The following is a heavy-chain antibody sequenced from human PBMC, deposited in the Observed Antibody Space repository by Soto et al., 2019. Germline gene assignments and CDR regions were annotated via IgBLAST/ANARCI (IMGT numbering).Heavy chain of an antibody. V-gene: IGHV1-18*01. CDR2: ISAYNGNT. CDR1: GYTFTSYG. J-gene: IGHJ4*02. Sequence: ASVKVSCKASGYTFTSYGISWVRQAPGQGIERMGWISAYNGNTNYAQKLQGRVTMTTDTSTSTAYMELRSLRSDDTSVYYCAREQDSISDYWGQGTLVTVSS. CDR3: AREQDSISDY. D-gene: IGHD6-13*01.